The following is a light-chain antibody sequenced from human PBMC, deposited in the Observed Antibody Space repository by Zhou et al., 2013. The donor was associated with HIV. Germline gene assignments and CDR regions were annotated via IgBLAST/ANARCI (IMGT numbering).Light chain of an antibody. CDR1: QAISNY. CDR3: LQTNSFPWT. CDR2: GAS. Sequence: DIQMTQSPSSLSASVGDRVTITCRASQAISNYLAWYQQKPGKVPKLLIYGASTLQSGVPSRFSGSGSGTDFTLTISSLQPEDFATYYCLQTNSFPWTFGPGTKVDI. V-gene: IGKV1-27*01. J-gene: IGKJ1*01.